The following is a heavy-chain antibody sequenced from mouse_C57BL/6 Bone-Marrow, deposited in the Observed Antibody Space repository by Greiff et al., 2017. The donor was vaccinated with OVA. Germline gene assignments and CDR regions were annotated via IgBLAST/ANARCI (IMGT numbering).Heavy chain of an antibody. D-gene: IGHD1-1*01. V-gene: IGHV1-64*01. J-gene: IGHJ1*03. Sequence: QVQLQQPGAELVKPGASVKLSCKASGYTFTSYWMHWVKQRPGQGLGWIGMIHPNSGSTNYNEKFKSKATLTVDKSSSTAYMQLSSLTSEDSAVYYCARPPYYYGSSGWYFDVWGTGTTVTVSS. CDR3: ARPPYYYGSSGWYFDV. CDR2: IHPNSGST. CDR1: GYTFTSYW.